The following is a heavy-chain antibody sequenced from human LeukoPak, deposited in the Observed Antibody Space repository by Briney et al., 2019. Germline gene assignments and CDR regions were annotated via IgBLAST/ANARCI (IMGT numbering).Heavy chain of an antibody. J-gene: IGHJ3*02. V-gene: IGHV4-59*01. Sequence: SETLSLTCTVSGGSISSYYWSWIRQPPGKGLEWIGYIYYSGSTNYNPSLKSRVTISVDTSKNQFSLKLSSVTAADTAVYYCARELVDPPDAFDIWGQGTMVTVSS. CDR3: ARELVDPPDAFDI. CDR2: IYYSGST. D-gene: IGHD6-13*01. CDR1: GGSISSYY.